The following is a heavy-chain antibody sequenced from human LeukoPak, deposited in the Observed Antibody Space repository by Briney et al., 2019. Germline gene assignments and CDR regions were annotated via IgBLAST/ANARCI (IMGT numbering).Heavy chain of an antibody. Sequence: PSETLSLTCTDSGGSISSYYWSWIRQPPGKGLEWTGYIYNSGTTNYNPSLKSRVTMSVDTSKNQFSLKLSSVTAADTAIYHCASRYCSGGSCFFDYWGQGTLVTVSS. CDR3: ASRYCSGGSCFFDY. V-gene: IGHV4-59*08. J-gene: IGHJ4*02. CDR2: IYNSGTT. CDR1: GGSISSYY. D-gene: IGHD2-15*01.